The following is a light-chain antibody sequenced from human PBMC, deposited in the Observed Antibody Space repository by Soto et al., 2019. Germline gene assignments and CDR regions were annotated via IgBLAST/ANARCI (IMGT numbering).Light chain of an antibody. CDR3: QQYYSTPIT. Sequence: DIVMTQSPYSLAVSLGERATINCKSSQSVLYSSNNKNYLAWYQQKPGQPPKLLIYWASTRESGVPDRFSGSGSGTDFTLTIISLQAEDVAVYYCQQYYSTPITFGQGTRLEIK. CDR1: QSVLYSSNNKNY. J-gene: IGKJ5*01. CDR2: WAS. V-gene: IGKV4-1*01.